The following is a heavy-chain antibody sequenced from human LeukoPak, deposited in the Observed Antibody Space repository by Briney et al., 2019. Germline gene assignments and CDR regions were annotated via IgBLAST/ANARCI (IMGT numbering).Heavy chain of an antibody. CDR2: IEKTGSYV. V-gene: IGHV3-21*01. J-gene: IGHJ4*02. CDR3: AREGVGIKDLDF. D-gene: IGHD1-26*01. CDR1: GFTFSNYI. Sequence: GGSLRLSCAASGFTFSNYIMDWVRQAPGKGLEWVSSIEKTGSYVYHVDSVRGRFTISRDNAKNSLYLQMNSLRAEDTAVYYCAREGVGIKDLDFWGQGTLVTVSS.